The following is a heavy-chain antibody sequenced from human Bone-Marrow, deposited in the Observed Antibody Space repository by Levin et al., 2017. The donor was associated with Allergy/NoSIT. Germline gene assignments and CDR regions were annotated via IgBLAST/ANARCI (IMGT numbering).Heavy chain of an antibody. V-gene: IGHV1-69*04. J-gene: IGHJ6*03. CDR3: ARDRGSGSDNYYYYMDV. Sequence: GASVKVSCKASGGTFSSYAISWVRQAPGQGLEWMGRIIPILGIANYAQKFQGRVTITADKSTSTAYMELSSLRSEDTAVYYCARDRGSGSDNYYYYMDVWGKGTTVTVSS. CDR1: GGTFSSYA. D-gene: IGHD3-10*01. CDR2: IIPILGIA.